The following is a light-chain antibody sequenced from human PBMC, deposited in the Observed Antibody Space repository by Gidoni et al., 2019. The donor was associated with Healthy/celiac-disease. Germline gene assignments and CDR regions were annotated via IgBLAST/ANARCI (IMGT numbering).Light chain of an antibody. V-gene: IGKV3-11*01. CDR3: QQRSNWPPT. CDR1: QRVSSY. Sequence: EIVFTHSPATLSLSPGERATLSCRASQRVSSYLAWYQQKPGQAPRLLIYDASNRATGIPARFSGSGSGTDFTLTISSLEPEDFAVYYCQQRSNWPPTFGGGTKVEIK. CDR2: DAS. J-gene: IGKJ4*01.